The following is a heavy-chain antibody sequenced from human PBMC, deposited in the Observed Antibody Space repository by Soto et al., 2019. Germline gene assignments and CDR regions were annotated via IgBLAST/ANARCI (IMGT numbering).Heavy chain of an antibody. J-gene: IGHJ5*02. CDR3: ARHGTADYYDSSGYLFWFDP. CDR2: IYYSGST. V-gene: IGHV4-39*01. D-gene: IGHD3-22*01. Sequence: TSETLSLTCTVSGGSISSSSYYWGWIRQPPGKGLEWIGSIYYSGSTYYNPSLKSRVTISVDTSKNQFSLKLSSVTAADTAVYYCARHGTADYYDSSGYLFWFDPWGQGTLVTVSS. CDR1: GGSISSSSYY.